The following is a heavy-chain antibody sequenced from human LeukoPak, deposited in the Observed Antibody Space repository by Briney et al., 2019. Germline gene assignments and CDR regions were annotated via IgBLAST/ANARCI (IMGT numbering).Heavy chain of an antibody. J-gene: IGHJ4*02. Sequence: GGSLRLSCAASGFTFSCSGMYWVRQAPGKGLEWVAFISDDGSRKYYADSVKGRFTISRDNSKNTLFLQMNSLKTEDTAVYYCAKDRSSTWSFDYWGQGTLVTVSS. CDR1: GFTFSCSG. CDR2: ISDDGSRK. V-gene: IGHV3-30*18. CDR3: AKDRSSTWSFDY. D-gene: IGHD6-13*01.